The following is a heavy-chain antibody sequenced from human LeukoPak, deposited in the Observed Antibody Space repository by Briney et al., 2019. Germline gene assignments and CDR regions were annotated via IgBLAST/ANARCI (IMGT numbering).Heavy chain of an antibody. CDR2: INHSGST. J-gene: IGHJ4*02. D-gene: IGHD5-12*01. V-gene: IGHV4-34*01. Sequence: PSETLSLTCAVYGGSFSGYYWSWIRQPPGKGLEWIGEINHSGSTNYNPSLKSRVTISVGTSKNQFSLKLSSVTAADTAVYYCARGRGGYGYWGQGTLVTVSS. CDR1: GGSFSGYY. CDR3: ARGRGGYGY.